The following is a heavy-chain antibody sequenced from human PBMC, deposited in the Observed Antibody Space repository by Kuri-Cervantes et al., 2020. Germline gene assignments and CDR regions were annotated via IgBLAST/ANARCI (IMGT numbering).Heavy chain of an antibody. J-gene: IGHJ6*02. D-gene: IGHD2-2*02. CDR3: AREDIVVVPAAILGYGGMDV. V-gene: IGHV4-30-4*01. Sequence: SETLSLTCTVSGGSISSGDYYWSWIRQPPGKGLEWIGYIHYSGSTYYNPSLKSRVTISVDTSKNQFSLKLSSVTAADTAVYYCAREDIVVVPAAILGYGGMDVWGQGTTVTVSS. CDR1: GGSISSGDYY. CDR2: IHYSGST.